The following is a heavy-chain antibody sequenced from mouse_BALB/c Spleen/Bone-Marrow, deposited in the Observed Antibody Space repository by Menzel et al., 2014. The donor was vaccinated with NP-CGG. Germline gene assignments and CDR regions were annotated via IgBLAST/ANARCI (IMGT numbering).Heavy chain of an antibody. Sequence: DVQLQESGGGLVQPGGSLRLSCATSGFTFTDYYMSWVRQPPGKALEWLGFIRNKANGYTTEYSASVKGRFTISRDNSQSILYLQMNTLRAEDSATYYCARDRRYDLAWFAYWGQGTLVTVSA. CDR2: IRNKANGYTT. V-gene: IGHV7-3*02. CDR3: ARDRRYDLAWFAY. CDR1: GFTFTDYY. D-gene: IGHD2-14*01. J-gene: IGHJ3*01.